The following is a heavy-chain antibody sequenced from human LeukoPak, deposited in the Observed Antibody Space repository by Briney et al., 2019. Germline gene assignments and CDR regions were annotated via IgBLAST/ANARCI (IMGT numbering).Heavy chain of an antibody. D-gene: IGHD5-12*01. CDR3: ARDTYSGYDFGGY. CDR2: INPNSGGT. CDR1: GYTFTGYY. Sequence: RASVKVSCKASGYTFTGYYMHWVRQAPGQGLEWMGWINPNSGGTNCAQKFQGRVTMTRDTSISTAYMELSRLRSDDTAVYYCARDTYSGYDFGGYWGQGTLVTVSS. V-gene: IGHV1-2*02. J-gene: IGHJ4*02.